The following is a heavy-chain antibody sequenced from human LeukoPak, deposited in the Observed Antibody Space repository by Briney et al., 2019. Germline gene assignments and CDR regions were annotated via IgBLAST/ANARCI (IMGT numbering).Heavy chain of an antibody. J-gene: IGHJ4*02. CDR2: INPKSGDT. CDR1: GYTFSAYY. V-gene: IGHV1-2*02. CDR3: ATEGQEGDWYSLEY. D-gene: IGHD3/OR15-3a*01. Sequence: ASVKVSCKASGYTFSAYYMHWVRQAPGQGLERMGWINPKSGDTNYAQKFQGRVTMTRDTSISTAYMELSRLRSDDTAIYYCATEGQEGDWYSLEYRGQGTLVTVSS.